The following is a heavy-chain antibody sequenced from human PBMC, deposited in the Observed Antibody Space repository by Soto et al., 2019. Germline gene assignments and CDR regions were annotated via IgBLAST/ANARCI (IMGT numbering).Heavy chain of an antibody. CDR2: IGTAGDT. J-gene: IGHJ4*02. CDR3: ARVDPEVGEPSAFDC. V-gene: IGHV3-13*01. CDR1: GFTFSSYD. Sequence: GGSLRLSCAASGFTFSSYDMHWVRQATGKGLEWVSAIGTAGDTYYPGSVKGRFTISRENAKNSLYLQMNSLRAEDTAVYYCARVDPEVGEPSAFDCWGQGTLVTVSS. D-gene: IGHD3-10*01.